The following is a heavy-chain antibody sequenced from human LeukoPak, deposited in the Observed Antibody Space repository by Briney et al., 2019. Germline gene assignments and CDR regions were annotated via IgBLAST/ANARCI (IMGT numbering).Heavy chain of an antibody. V-gene: IGHV3-48*01. CDR3: AGGHSSGYYPIDY. CDR2: ISSSGSTI. J-gene: IGHJ4*02. Sequence: GGSLRLSCAASGFTFSSYAMHWVRQAPGKWLEWVSYISSSGSTIYYADSVKGRFTISRDNAKNSLYLQMNSLRAEDTAVYYCAGGHSSGYYPIDYWGQGTLVTVSS. CDR1: GFTFSSYA. D-gene: IGHD3-22*01.